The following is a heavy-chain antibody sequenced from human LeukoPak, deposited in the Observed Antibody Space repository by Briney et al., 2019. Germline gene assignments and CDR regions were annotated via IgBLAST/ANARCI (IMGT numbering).Heavy chain of an antibody. D-gene: IGHD5-24*01. CDR2: ISGSGGST. CDR3: AKGRWLQLKSNPPDY. V-gene: IGHV3-23*01. CDR1: RFTFSSYA. J-gene: IGHJ4*02. Sequence: PGGSLRLSCAASRFTFSSYAMSWVRQAPGKGLEWVSAISGSGGSTYYADSVKGRFTISRDNSKNTLYLQMNSLRAEDTAVYYCAKGRWLQLKSNPPDYWGQGTLVTVSS.